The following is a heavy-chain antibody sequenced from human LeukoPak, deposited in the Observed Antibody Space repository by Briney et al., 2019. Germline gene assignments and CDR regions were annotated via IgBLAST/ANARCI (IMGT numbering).Heavy chain of an antibody. V-gene: IGHV3-53*01. J-gene: IGHJ4*02. CDR1: GFTVSNNY. Sequence: GGSLRLXCAASGFTVSNNYVTWVCQAPGKGLEWVSVIHSGGSTYYADSVKGRFTISRDISKNTLYLQMNSLRAEDTAVYYCARIAIGYGVNSGGYWGQGTLVTVSS. CDR3: ARIAIGYGVNSGGY. D-gene: IGHD4/OR15-4a*01. CDR2: IHSGGST.